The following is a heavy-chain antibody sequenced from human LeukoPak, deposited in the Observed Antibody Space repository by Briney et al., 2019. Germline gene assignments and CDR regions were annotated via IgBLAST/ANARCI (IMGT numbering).Heavy chain of an antibody. CDR2: INPNSGGT. CDR1: GDTFTDSY. D-gene: IGHD3-9*01. Sequence: GASVKVSCKASGDTFTDSYMHWVRQAPGQGLEGMGWINPNSGGTNYAQKFQGRDTITRDTSITTAYMDLSRLRSDDTAVYYCARGVGGNARWRNFDWSKKIPMRDYFDYWGQGTLVTVSS. J-gene: IGHJ4*02. CDR3: ARGVGGNARWRNFDWSKKIPMRDYFDY. V-gene: IGHV1-2*02.